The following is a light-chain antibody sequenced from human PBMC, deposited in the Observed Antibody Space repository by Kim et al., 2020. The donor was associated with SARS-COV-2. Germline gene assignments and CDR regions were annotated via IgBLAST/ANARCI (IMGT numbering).Light chain of an antibody. V-gene: IGKV1-17*03. J-gene: IGKJ1*01. CDR1: QYISTY. Sequence: ASVGHRYTITCRASQYISTYVAWMQQKPGKGPKRLIYDASRVQSGVPSRFSGSGSGTEFTLTISSLQPEDFATYYCLQHNRYPWTFGQGTKVDIK. CDR2: DAS. CDR3: LQHNRYPWT.